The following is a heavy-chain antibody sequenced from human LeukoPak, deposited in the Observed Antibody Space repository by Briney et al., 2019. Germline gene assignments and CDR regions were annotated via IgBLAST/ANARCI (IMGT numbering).Heavy chain of an antibody. CDR1: GFTFSNYW. CDR3: TRSVFPYYFDC. Sequence: PGGSLRLSCVASGFTFSNYWIHWVRQAPGKGLVWVSRTNNDGSSTTYADFVKGRFTSSRDNAKNTLYLQMDSLRAEDTAVHYCTRSVFPYYFDCWGQGTLVTVSS. CDR2: TNNDGSST. J-gene: IGHJ4*02. D-gene: IGHD3-10*02. V-gene: IGHV3-74*01.